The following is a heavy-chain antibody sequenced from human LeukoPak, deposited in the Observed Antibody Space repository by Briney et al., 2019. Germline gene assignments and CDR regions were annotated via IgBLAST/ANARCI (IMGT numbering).Heavy chain of an antibody. D-gene: IGHD6-13*01. Sequence: PGGSLRLTCAASGFTFSGYAMNWVRQAPGKGLEWVANIKQDGSEKYYVDSVKGRFTISRDNAKNSLYLQMNSLRAEDTAVYYCARDRIEQQRTLGRSTSYYNYYYMDVWGKGTTVTVSS. J-gene: IGHJ6*03. CDR3: ARDRIEQQRTLGRSTSYYNYYYMDV. CDR1: GFTFSGYA. V-gene: IGHV3-7*03. CDR2: IKQDGSEK.